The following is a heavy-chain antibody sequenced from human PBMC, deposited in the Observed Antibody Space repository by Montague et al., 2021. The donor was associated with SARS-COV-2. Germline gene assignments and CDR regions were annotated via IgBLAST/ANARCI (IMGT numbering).Heavy chain of an antibody. J-gene: IGHJ4*02. V-gene: IGHV3-9*01. Sequence: SLRLSCAASGFTFDDYAMHWVRQAPGKGLAWVSGISWNSGSIGYADSVKGRFTISRDNATNSLYLQMNSLRAEDTALYYCEKDIDGHSSTFDYWGQGTLVTVSS. CDR3: EKDIDGHSSTFDY. CDR2: ISWNSGSI. CDR1: GFTFDDYA. D-gene: IGHD6-13*01.